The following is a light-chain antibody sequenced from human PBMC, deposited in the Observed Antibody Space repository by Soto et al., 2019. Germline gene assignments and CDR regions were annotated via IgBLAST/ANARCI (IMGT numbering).Light chain of an antibody. CDR1: QSVSTY. CDR3: QQSYRIPIT. V-gene: IGKV1-39*01. J-gene: IGKJ4*01. CDR2: DAS. Sequence: DIQMTQSPSSLSASVGDRVTVTCRASQSVSTYLNWYQHKLGKAPKLLIYDASTLQRGVPSRFSGSGSATEFTLTIDSLQPEDFATYYCQQSYRIPITFGGVTTVETK.